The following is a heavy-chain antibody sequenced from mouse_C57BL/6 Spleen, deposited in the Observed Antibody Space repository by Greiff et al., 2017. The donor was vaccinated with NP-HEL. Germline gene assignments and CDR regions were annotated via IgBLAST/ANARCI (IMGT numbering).Heavy chain of an antibody. CDR3: ARDGNRSYWYFDV. CDR2: ISYSGST. D-gene: IGHD2-1*01. J-gene: IGHJ1*03. V-gene: IGHV3-1*01. Sequence: EVQRVESGPGMVKPSQSLSLTCTVTGYSITSGYDWHWIRHFPGNKLEWMGYISYSGSTNYNPSLKSRISITHDTSKNHFFLKLNSVTTEDTATYYCARDGNRSYWYFDVWGTGTTVTVSS. CDR1: GYSITSGYD.